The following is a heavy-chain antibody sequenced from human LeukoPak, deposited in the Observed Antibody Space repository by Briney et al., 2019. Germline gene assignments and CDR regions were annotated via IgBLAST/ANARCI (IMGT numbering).Heavy chain of an antibody. Sequence: SVKVSCKASGYTFTSYDINWVRQAPGQGLEWMGRIIPILGIANYAQKFQGRVTITADKSTSTAYMELSSLRSEDTAVYYCAREEEATIYDYWGQGTLVTVSS. D-gene: IGHD5-24*01. CDR2: IIPILGIA. CDR1: GYTFTSYD. V-gene: IGHV1-69*04. J-gene: IGHJ4*02. CDR3: AREEEATIYDY.